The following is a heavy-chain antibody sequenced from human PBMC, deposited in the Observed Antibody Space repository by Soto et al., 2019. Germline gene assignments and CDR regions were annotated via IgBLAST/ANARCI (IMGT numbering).Heavy chain of an antibody. V-gene: IGHV4-59*11. J-gene: IGHJ4*02. CDR3: AREDQIVGSLDY. Sequence: PSETLSLTCTVSGASITSHYWSWIRQPPGKGLEWIGHIYYRGSTNYNPSLKSRVTMSADTSKNQFSLKLSSVTAADTAVFYCAREDQIVGSLDYWGQGILVTVPQ. CDR2: IYYRGST. CDR1: GASITSHY. D-gene: IGHD2-21*01.